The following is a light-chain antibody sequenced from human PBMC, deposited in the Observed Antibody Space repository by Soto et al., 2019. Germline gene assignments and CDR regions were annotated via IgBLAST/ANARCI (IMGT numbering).Light chain of an antibody. Sequence: DIVLTQSPGTLSLSPGDRATLSCRASQSVSTSYLAWYQQKPGQAPRLLIYGASSRATGIPDRFSGSGSGTDFTLTISGLEPEDVAVYYCQQYGNSRGTFGQGTKVDIK. J-gene: IGKJ1*01. CDR3: QQYGNSRGT. V-gene: IGKV3-20*01. CDR1: QSVSTSY. CDR2: GAS.